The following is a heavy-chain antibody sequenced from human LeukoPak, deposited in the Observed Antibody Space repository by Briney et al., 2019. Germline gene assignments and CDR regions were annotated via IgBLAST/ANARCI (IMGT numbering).Heavy chain of an antibody. CDR2: MSPDSGYT. Sequence: ASVKVSCKPSVYTFTHYDINWVRQASGQGLEWMGWMSPDSGYTGYSQKFHGRVSITSDTSIGTAYLELSSLRSDDTAVYYCARNPYETGHFDPWGQGTLVT. V-gene: IGHV1-8*03. CDR3: ARNPYETGHFDP. J-gene: IGHJ5*02. CDR1: VYTFTHYD. D-gene: IGHD3-3*01.